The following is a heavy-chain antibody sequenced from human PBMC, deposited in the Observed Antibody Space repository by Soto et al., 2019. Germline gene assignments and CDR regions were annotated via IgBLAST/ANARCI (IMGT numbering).Heavy chain of an antibody. J-gene: IGHJ6*02. CDR1: GGSFSGYY. D-gene: IGHD2-15*01. CDR2: INHSGST. V-gene: IGHV4-34*01. CDR3: ARVVGIRAYYYYGMDV. Sequence: SETLSHTCAVYGGSFSGYYWSWIRQPPGKGLEWIGEINHSGSTNYNPSLKSRVTISVDTSKNQFSLKLSSVTAADTAVYYCARVVGIRAYYYYGMDVWGQGTTVTVSS.